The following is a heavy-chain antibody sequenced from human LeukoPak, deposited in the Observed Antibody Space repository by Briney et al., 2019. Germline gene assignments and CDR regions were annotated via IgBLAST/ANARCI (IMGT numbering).Heavy chain of an antibody. CDR3: AKTIHTVYYYDSSGHDYFDY. D-gene: IGHD3-22*01. Sequence: GGSLRLSCAASGFTFSSYAMSWVRQAPGKGLEWVSAISGSGGSTYYADSVKGRFTISRDNSKNTLYLQMNSLRAEDTAVYYCAKTIHTVYYYDSSGHDYFDYWGQGTLVTVSS. J-gene: IGHJ4*02. V-gene: IGHV3-23*01. CDR2: ISGSGGST. CDR1: GFTFSSYA.